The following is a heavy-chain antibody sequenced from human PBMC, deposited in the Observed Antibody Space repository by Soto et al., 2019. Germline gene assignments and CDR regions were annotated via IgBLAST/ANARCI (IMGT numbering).Heavy chain of an antibody. CDR3: ARGDYGTGGYPFPYFDY. J-gene: IGHJ4*02. CDR1: GYSFTGYY. V-gene: IGHV1-2*02. D-gene: IGHD2-8*02. CDR2: VNPDSGAT. Sequence: ASVKVSCKASGYSFTGYYIHWVRQAPGQGLEWMGWVNPDSGATNYAQNFQGRVTLTSDTSISTASMDLTSLTSDDTAVYYCARGDYGTGGYPFPYFDYWGQGTLVTVS.